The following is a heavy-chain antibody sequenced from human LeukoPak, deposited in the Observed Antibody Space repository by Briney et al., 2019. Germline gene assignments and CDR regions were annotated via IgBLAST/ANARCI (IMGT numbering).Heavy chain of an antibody. CDR1: GGSIRSGSYF. J-gene: IGHJ4*02. Sequence: SETLSLTCTVSGGSIRSGSYFWGWIRQPPGKGLEWIGSIYYSGSTYYNPSLKSRVTISVDMSKNQFSLKLSSVTAADTAVYYCASSLVGARGNHFDYWGQGTLVTVSS. CDR2: IYYSGST. CDR3: ASSLVGARGNHFDY. V-gene: IGHV4-39*01. D-gene: IGHD1-26*01.